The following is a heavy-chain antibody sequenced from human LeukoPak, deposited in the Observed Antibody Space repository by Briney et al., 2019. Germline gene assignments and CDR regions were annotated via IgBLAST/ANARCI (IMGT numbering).Heavy chain of an antibody. CDR3: AKDKGFSGTKYPDY. Sequence: PGGSLRLSCAASGFTFSSYAMHWVRQAPGRGLEWVAVISYDGSNKYYADSVKGRFTISRDNSKNTLYLQMNSLRAEDTALYYCAKDKGFSGTKYPDYWGQGTLVTVSS. CDR1: GFTFSSYA. J-gene: IGHJ4*02. V-gene: IGHV3-30*04. D-gene: IGHD1-26*01. CDR2: ISYDGSNK.